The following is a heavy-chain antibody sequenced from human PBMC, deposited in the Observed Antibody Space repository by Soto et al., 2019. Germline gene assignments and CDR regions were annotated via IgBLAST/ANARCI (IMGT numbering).Heavy chain of an antibody. CDR2: IGAARDP. CDR1: GFTFSTYS. CDR3: ARAYTGQLPRRADYYYALDV. V-gene: IGHV3-13*05. Sequence: PGGSRRLSCVGSGFTFSTYSINWVRQAPGKALEWVSAIGAARDPYYLGSVKGRFTVTRDNAQKSLYLQMNNLRAEDTAVYYCARAYTGQLPRRADYYYALDVWGRGTPVTVSS. D-gene: IGHD2-2*01. J-gene: IGHJ6*02.